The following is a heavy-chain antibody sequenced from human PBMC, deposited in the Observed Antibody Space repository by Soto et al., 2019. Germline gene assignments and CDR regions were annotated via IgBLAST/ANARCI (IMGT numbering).Heavy chain of an antibody. CDR3: ARLPDVYCSSTSRYNNCFDP. V-gene: IGHV5-10-1*01. D-gene: IGHD2-2*02. J-gene: IGHJ5*02. CDR2: IDPSDSYT. Sequence: PGASLKISCKGSGYSFTSYWISWVRQMPGKGLEWMGRIDPSDSYTNYSPSFQGHVTISADKSISTAYLQWSSLKASDTAMYYCARLPDVYCSSTSRYNNCFDPWGQGTLVTVSS. CDR1: GYSFTSYW.